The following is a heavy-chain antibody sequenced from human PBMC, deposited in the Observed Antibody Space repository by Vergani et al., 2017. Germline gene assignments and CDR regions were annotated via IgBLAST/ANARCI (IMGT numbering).Heavy chain of an antibody. Sequence: QVQLVQSGAELKKPGASVSVSCKGSSHTFQTYGISWVRQAPGKGLEWMEWSRPYTGHTIYAQKFQDRVTMTADTSTNTAYMELRSLRSDDTAVYFCARVAPSNSEVTPTAFDVWGQGTMVTVSS. CDR3: ARVAPSNSEVTPTAFDV. CDR2: SRPYTGHT. D-gene: IGHD1-1*01. V-gene: IGHV1-18*01. CDR1: SHTFQTYG. J-gene: IGHJ3*01.